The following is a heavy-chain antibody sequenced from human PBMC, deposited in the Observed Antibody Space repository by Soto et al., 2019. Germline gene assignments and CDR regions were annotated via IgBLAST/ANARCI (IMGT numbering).Heavy chain of an antibody. CDR3: ARLVYDSRLNYLYFDH. V-gene: IGHV4-4*02. CDR2: VYNDGSA. CDR1: GVSISSGNW. D-gene: IGHD3-22*01. Sequence: PSETLSLTCDVSGVSISSGNWWSWVRQPPGKGLEWIAEVYNDGSANYHPSLESRATISAYRSKNQFSLRLSSVTAADTGKYYCARLVYDSRLNYLYFDHWGQGTLVTVSS. J-gene: IGHJ4*02.